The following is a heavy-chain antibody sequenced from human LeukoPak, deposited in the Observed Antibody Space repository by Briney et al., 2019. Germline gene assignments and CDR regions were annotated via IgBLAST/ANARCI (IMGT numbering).Heavy chain of an antibody. D-gene: IGHD6-13*01. J-gene: IGHJ4*02. CDR2: ISSRGSTI. CDR1: GFTFSDYY. CDR3: ATIPKSSWRYYFDY. V-gene: IGHV3-11*01. Sequence: GGSLRLSCAASGFTFSDYYMSWIRQAPGKGLEWVSYISSRGSTIYYADSVKGRFTISRDNAKNSLYLQMNSLRAEDTAVYYCATIPKSSWRYYFDYWGQGTLVTVSS.